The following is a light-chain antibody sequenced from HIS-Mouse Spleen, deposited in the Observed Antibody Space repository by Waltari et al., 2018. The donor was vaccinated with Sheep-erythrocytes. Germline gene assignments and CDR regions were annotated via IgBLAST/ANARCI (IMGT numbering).Light chain of an antibody. CDR1: QSISSY. V-gene: IGKV1-39*01. CDR2: AAS. CDR3: QQSYSTPQFT. J-gene: IGKJ3*01. Sequence: DIQMTQSPSSLSAPVRDRVTITCRASQSISSYLNWYQQKPGKAPKHLIYAASSLQMGVPSRFSGSGSGTDFTLTIRSLQPEDFATYYCQQSYSTPQFTFGPGTKVDIK.